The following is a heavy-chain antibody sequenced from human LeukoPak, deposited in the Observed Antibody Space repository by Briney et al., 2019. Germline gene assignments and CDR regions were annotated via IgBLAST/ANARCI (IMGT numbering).Heavy chain of an antibody. V-gene: IGHV4-59*08. J-gene: IGHJ4*02. CDR1: GGSISSYY. CDR2: IYHDGNT. D-gene: IGHD1-26*01. CDR3: ARMFRTVWELPYY. Sequence: SETLSLTCTVSGGSISSYYWSWIRQPPGKGLEWIGNIYHDGNTYYNPSLKSRVTISVDTSKNQFSLRLSSVTAADTAVYYCARMFRTVWELPYYWGPGTLVTVSS.